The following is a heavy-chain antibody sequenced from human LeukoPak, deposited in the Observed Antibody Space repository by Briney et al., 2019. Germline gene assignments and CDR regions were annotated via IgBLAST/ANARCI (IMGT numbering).Heavy chain of an antibody. V-gene: IGHV4-59*08. CDR2: ISYSGST. Sequence: SRTLSLTCTVSGGSISSYYWSWIRQPPGKGLEWIGYISYSGSTNYNPSLKSRVTISVDTSKNQFSLKLSSVTAADTAVYYCASSPREYFQHWGQGTLVTVSS. CDR3: ASSPREYFQH. CDR1: GGSISSYY. J-gene: IGHJ1*01.